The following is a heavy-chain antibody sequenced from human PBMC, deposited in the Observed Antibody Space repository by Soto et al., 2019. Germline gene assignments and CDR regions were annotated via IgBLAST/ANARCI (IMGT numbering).Heavy chain of an antibody. CDR1: GFTFSSYW. V-gene: IGHV3-7*02. Sequence: PGGSLRLSCAASGFTFSSYWMNWVRQAPGKGLEWVANINQDGSEKYYVDSVEGRFTISRDNAKNSLYPQMNSLRAEDTAVYYCVSRVVQYFEWPYWGQGTLVTVSS. CDR3: VSRVVQYFEWPY. CDR2: INQDGSEK. D-gene: IGHD3-9*01. J-gene: IGHJ4*02.